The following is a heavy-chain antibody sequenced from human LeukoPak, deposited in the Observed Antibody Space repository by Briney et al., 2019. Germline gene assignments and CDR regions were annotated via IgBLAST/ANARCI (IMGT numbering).Heavy chain of an antibody. CDR3: AKGGGLYCSGGSCYSNYFDY. D-gene: IGHD2-15*01. V-gene: IGHV3-30*18. CDR2: ISYDGSNK. Sequence: GGSLRLSCAASGFTFSNYGMHWVRQAPGKGLEWVAVISYDGSNKYYADSVKGRFTISRDNSKNTLYLQMNSLRAEDTAVYYCAKGGGLYCSGGSCYSNYFDYWGQGTLVTVSS. CDR1: GFTFSNYG. J-gene: IGHJ4*02.